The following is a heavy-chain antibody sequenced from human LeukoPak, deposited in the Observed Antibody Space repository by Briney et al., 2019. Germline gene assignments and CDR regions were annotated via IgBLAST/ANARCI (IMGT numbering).Heavy chain of an antibody. CDR1: GYSFTSYW. CDR2: IYPGDSDT. J-gene: IGHJ4*02. D-gene: IGHD5-24*01. V-gene: IGHV5-51*01. Sequence: GESLKISCKGSGYSFTSYWIGWVRQMPGKGLEWIGIIYPGDSDTRYSPSFQGQVTISADKSISTAYLQWSSLKASDTAMYYCARTAVEMATIRNFDYWGQGTLVTVSS. CDR3: ARTAVEMATIRNFDY.